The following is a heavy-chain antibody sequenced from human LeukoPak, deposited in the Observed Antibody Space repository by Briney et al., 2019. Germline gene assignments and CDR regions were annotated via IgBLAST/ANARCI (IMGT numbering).Heavy chain of an antibody. CDR3: STRVLTERNDY. V-gene: IGHV3-15*07. J-gene: IGHJ4*02. D-gene: IGHD1-1*01. Sequence: GGSLRLSRAASGLIFNDAWMTWVRQAPGRGLEWVGRIKSKTDGVSIDYAAPVKGRFTISRDDSKDTLYLQMDGLKADDTAVYYCSTRVLTERNDYWGQGTLVTVSS. CDR2: IKSKTDGVSI. CDR1: GLIFNDAW.